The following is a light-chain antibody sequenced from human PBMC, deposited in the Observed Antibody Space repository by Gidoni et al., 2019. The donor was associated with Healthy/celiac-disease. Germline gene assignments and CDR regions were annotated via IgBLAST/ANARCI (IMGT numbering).Light chain of an antibody. V-gene: IGKV1-39*01. CDR1: QSISSY. CDR2: AAF. CDR3: QQSYSTPPYT. J-gene: IGKJ2*01. Sequence: DIQMTQSPSSLSASVGDRVTITCRASQSISSYLHWYQQKPGKAPKLLIYAAFSLQSGVPSRFSCSGYGTDFTLTISSLQPEDFATYYCQQSYSTPPYTFXXXTKLEIK.